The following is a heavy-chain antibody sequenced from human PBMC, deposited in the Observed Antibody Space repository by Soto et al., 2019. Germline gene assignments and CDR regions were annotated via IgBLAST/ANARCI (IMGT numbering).Heavy chain of an antibody. J-gene: IGHJ3*02. CDR2: IIPIFGTA. CDR1: GGTFSSYA. V-gene: IGHV1-69*13. D-gene: IGHD1-1*01. Sequence: SVKVSCKASGGTFSSYAVSWVRQAPGQGLEWMGGIIPIFGTANYAQKFQGRVTITADESTSTAYMELSSLRSEDTAVYYCARSWHDRDAFXIWGQGTMVTVSS. CDR3: ARSWHDRDAFXI.